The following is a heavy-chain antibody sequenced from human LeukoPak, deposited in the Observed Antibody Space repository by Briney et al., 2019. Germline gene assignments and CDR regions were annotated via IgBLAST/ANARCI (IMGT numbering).Heavy chain of an antibody. Sequence: SETLSLTCTVSGGSINGYFWSWIRQPAGKGLEWIGRIYTSGSTNYNPSLKSRVTMSVNTSNNQFSLKLTSVTAADTAVYFCARDHGEYSDYDRKFYYYMDVWGKGTTVTVSS. J-gene: IGHJ6*03. D-gene: IGHD5-12*01. V-gene: IGHV4-4*07. CDR3: ARDHGEYSDYDRKFYYYMDV. CDR2: IYTSGST. CDR1: GGSINGYF.